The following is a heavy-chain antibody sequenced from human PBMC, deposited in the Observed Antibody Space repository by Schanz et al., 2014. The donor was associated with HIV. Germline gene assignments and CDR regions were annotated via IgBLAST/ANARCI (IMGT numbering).Heavy chain of an antibody. Sequence: QVQLVQSGTEVKKPGSSVKVSCKASGGTFSGYYIHWVRQAPGQGLEWMGGIIPIFGTANYAQKFQGRVTIIADESTSTAYMELSSLRSADTAVYYCARGRYSGSYYNYWGQGTLVTVSS. J-gene: IGHJ4*02. D-gene: IGHD1-26*01. CDR1: GGTFSGYY. V-gene: IGHV1-69*01. CDR3: ARGRYSGSYYNY. CDR2: IIPIFGTA.